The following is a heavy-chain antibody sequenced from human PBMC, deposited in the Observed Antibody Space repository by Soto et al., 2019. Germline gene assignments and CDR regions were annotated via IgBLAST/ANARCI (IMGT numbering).Heavy chain of an antibody. CDR1: GFTFSSYS. Sequence: GGSLRLSCAASGFTFSSYSMNWVRQAPGKGLEWVSYISSSSSTIYYADSVKGRFTISRDNAKNSLYLQMNSLRAEDTAVYYCARGSNSSYSCYYGMDVWGQGTTVTVSS. V-gene: IGHV3-48*04. D-gene: IGHD4-4*01. CDR3: ARGSNSSYSCYYGMDV. J-gene: IGHJ6*02. CDR2: ISSSSSTI.